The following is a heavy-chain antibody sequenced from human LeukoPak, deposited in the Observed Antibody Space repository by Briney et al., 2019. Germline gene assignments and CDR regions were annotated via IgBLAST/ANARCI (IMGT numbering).Heavy chain of an antibody. D-gene: IGHD5-12*01. J-gene: IGHJ4*02. CDR1: GFTFSDNW. CDR3: ARDQLAFSGYDTLFDY. Sequence: PGGSLRLSCAASGFTFSDNWMHWVRQAPGKGLVWVSRMNSDGRSAYYADSVKGRFTISRDNAKNTLYLQMSSLRAEDTAVYYCARDQLAFSGYDTLFDYWGQGTLVTVSS. CDR2: MNSDGRSA. V-gene: IGHV3-74*01.